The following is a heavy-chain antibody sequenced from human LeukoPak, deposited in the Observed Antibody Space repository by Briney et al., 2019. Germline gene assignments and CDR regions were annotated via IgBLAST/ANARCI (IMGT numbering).Heavy chain of an antibody. CDR3: VRGDSSSWNNWFDP. D-gene: IGHD6-13*01. Sequence: PSETLSLTCTVSGGSISSYYWSWIRQPPGKGLEWIGYIYYSGSTNYNPSLKSRVTISVDTSKNQFSLKLSSVTAADTAVYYCVRGDSSSWNNWFDPWGQGTLVTVSS. J-gene: IGHJ5*02. V-gene: IGHV4-59*01. CDR2: IYYSGST. CDR1: GGSISSYY.